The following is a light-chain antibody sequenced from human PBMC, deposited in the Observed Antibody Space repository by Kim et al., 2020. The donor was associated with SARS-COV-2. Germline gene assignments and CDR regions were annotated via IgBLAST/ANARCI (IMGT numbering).Light chain of an antibody. J-gene: IGKJ4*01. V-gene: IGKV1-39*01. CDR1: QSISSY. Sequence: ASVEDRVTLTCRASQSISSYLNCCKQKPGRAPKLLIYTACSLQSGVPSKCSGSGYVTDFTLTISRLRTEDFATYFCQQSYSTPGTFGGGTK. CDR2: TAC. CDR3: QQSYSTPGT.